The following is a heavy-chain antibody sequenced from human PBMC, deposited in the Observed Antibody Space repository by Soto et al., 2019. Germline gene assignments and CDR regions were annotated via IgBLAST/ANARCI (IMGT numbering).Heavy chain of an antibody. CDR1: GFTFSDYW. J-gene: IGHJ4*02. CDR2: IKQDGREL. CDR3: ARHTGTYWVY. D-gene: IGHD1-26*01. V-gene: IGHV3-7*03. Sequence: EVQLVESGGGFGQPGGCLRLSCAASGFTFSDYWMTWVRQAPGKGLEWVANIKQDGRELFYVDSVKGRFTISRDNAKNSLSLQMNSLRAEDTALYYCARHTGTYWVYWGQGILVTVSS.